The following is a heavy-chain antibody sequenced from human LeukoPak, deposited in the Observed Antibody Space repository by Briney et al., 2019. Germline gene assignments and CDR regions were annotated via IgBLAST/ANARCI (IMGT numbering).Heavy chain of an antibody. D-gene: IGHD6-13*01. CDR3: ARDLYPPETAPGLDY. Sequence: GGSLRLSCAAPGFTFSSSAMHWVRQAPGKGLGWVAVISYDGINKYYADSVKGRFTISRDNSKNTLYLQMNSLRAEDTAVYYCARDLYPPETAPGLDYWGQGTLVTVSS. CDR1: GFTFSSSA. V-gene: IGHV3-30-3*01. J-gene: IGHJ4*02. CDR2: ISYDGINK.